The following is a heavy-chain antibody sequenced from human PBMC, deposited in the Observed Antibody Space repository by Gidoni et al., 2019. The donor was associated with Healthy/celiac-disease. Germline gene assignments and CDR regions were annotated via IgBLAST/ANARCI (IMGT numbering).Heavy chain of an antibody. CDR2: INHSGST. CDR1: GGSFSGSY. V-gene: IGHV4-34*01. CDR3: ARGFRRYCSGGSCSKDSDY. J-gene: IGHJ4*02. Sequence: QVQLQQWGAGLLKPSETLSLTCAVYGGSFSGSYWSWIRQHPGKGLEWIGEINHSGSTTYNPSLKSRVTISVDTSKNQFSLKLSSVTAADTAVYYCARGFRRYCSGGSCSKDSDYWGQGTLVTVSS. D-gene: IGHD2-15*01.